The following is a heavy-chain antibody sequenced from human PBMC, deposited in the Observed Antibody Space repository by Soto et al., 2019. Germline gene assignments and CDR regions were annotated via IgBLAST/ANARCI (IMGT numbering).Heavy chain of an antibody. CDR1: GYTFTSYA. Sequence: SVKVSCKASGYTFTSYAMHWVRQAPVQRLEWMGWINAGNGNTKYSQKFQGRVTITRDTSASTAYMELSSLRSEDTAVYYCARDRWGSSMAIHGNWFDPWGQGTLVTVSS. J-gene: IGHJ5*02. CDR2: INAGNGNT. V-gene: IGHV1-3*01. D-gene: IGHD6-6*01. CDR3: ARDRWGSSMAIHGNWFDP.